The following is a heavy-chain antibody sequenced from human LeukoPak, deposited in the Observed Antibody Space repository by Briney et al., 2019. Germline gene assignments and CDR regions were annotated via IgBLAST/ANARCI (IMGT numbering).Heavy chain of an antibody. V-gene: IGHV1-8*02. CDR2: MNPNSGNT. CDR1: GYTFTGYY. Sequence: ASVKVSCKASGYTFTGYYMHWVRQAPGQGLEWMGWMNPNSGNTGYAQKFQGRVTMTRNTSISTAYMELSSLRSEDTAVYYCARGVRGVIYYYYGMDVWGQGTTVTVSS. J-gene: IGHJ6*02. CDR3: ARGVRGVIYYYYGMDV. D-gene: IGHD3-10*01.